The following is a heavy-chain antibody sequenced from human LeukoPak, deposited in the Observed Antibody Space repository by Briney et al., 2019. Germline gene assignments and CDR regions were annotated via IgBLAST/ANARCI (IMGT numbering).Heavy chain of an antibody. CDR3: ARDRGYSSSLGPYYFDY. D-gene: IGHD6-13*01. CDR2: IYHSGST. CDR1: GYSISSGYY. V-gene: IGHV4-38-2*02. Sequence: PSETLSLTCTVSGYSISSGYYWGWIRQPPGKGLEWIGNIYHSGSTYYNPSLKSRVTISVDTSKNQFSLKLSSVTAADTAVYYCARDRGYSSSLGPYYFDYWGQGTLVTVSS. J-gene: IGHJ4*02.